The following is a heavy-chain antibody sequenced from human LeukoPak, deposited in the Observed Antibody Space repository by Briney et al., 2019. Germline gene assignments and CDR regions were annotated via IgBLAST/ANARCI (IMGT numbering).Heavy chain of an antibody. CDR2: ISSSGTIT. V-gene: IGHV3-11*01. J-gene: IGHJ4*02. Sequence: GGSLRLSCVASGFTFSDYYMTWVRQTPEKGLEWVSHISSSGTITYLADPVKGRFTLSRDNAKNSLFLQMNSLRVEDTGVYFCARVGSTVAAGILDYWGQGSLVTVSS. CDR1: GFTFSDYY. D-gene: IGHD1-26*01. CDR3: ARVGSTVAAGILDY.